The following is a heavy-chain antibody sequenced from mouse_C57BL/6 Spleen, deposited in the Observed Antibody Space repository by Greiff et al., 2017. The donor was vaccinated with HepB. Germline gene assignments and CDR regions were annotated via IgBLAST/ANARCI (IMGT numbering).Heavy chain of an antibody. Sequence: QVQLKQPGAELVKPGASVKLSCKASGYTFTSYWMHWVKQRPGQGLEWIGMIHPNSGSTNYNEKFKSKATLTVDKSSSTAYMRLSSLTSEDSAVYYCARSSIRGEYYFDYWGQGTTLTVSS. V-gene: IGHV1-64*01. J-gene: IGHJ2*01. D-gene: IGHD2-10*02. CDR2: IHPNSGST. CDR3: ARSSIRGEYYFDY. CDR1: GYTFTSYW.